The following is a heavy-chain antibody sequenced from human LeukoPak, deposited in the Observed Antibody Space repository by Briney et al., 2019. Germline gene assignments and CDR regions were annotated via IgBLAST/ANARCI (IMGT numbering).Heavy chain of an antibody. J-gene: IGHJ4*02. CDR2: IYSGGST. V-gene: IGHV3-53*01. CDR3: ARDSPPINYYAFDY. D-gene: IGHD3-10*01. CDR1: GFSVSNNY. Sequence: GGSLRLSCAASGFSVSNNYMSWVRQPPGKGLEWVSVIYSGGSTYYADSVKGRFTISRDNAKNSLYLQMNSLRAEDTAVYYCARDSPPINYYAFDYWGQGTLVTVSS.